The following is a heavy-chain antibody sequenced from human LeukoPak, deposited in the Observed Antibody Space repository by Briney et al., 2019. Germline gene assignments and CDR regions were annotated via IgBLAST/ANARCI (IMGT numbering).Heavy chain of an antibody. CDR3: ARGYYDILTGYSLDTFLAPGDYYYYMDV. V-gene: IGHV1-8*03. CDR2: MNPNSGNT. Sequence: ASVKVSCKASGYTFTSHDINWVRQATGQGLEWMGWMNPNSGNTGYAQKFQGRVTITRNTSISTAYMELSSLRSEDTAVYYCARGYYDILTGYSLDTFLAPGDYYYYMDVWGKGTTVTISS. J-gene: IGHJ6*03. CDR1: GYTFTSHD. D-gene: IGHD3-9*01.